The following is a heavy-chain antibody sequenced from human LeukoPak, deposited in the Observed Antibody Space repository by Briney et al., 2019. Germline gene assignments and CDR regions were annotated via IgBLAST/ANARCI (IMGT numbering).Heavy chain of an antibody. CDR2: IKQDGSEK. CDR1: GFTFSSYW. D-gene: IGHD2-21*01. V-gene: IGHV3-7*01. Sequence: GGSLRLSCAASGFTFSSYWMSWARQAPGKGLEWVANIKQDGSEKYYVDSVKGRFTISRDNAKNSLYLQMNSLRAEDTAVYYCARDMAQIGDAFDIWGQGTMVTVSS. CDR3: ARDMAQIGDAFDI. J-gene: IGHJ3*02.